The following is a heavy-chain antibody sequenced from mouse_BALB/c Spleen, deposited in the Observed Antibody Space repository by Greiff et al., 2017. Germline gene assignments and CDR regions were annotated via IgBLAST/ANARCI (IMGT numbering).Heavy chain of an antibody. Sequence: EVLLVESGGGLVKPGGSLTLSCAASGFSFSDYYMYWVRQTPEKRLECVATISDGGSYTYYPDSVKGRFTISRANAKNNLYLQMSSLKSEDTAMYYCARDRGWGAVDYWGQGTSVTVSS. V-gene: IGHV5-4*02. CDR1: GFSFSDYY. CDR2: ISDGGSYT. D-gene: IGHD2-3*01. J-gene: IGHJ4*01. CDR3: ARDRGWGAVDY.